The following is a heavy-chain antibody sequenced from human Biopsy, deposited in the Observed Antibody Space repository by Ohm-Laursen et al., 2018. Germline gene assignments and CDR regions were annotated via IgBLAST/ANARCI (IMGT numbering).Heavy chain of an antibody. CDR2: IYYSGST. D-gene: IGHD6-6*01. J-gene: IGHJ4*02. Sequence: PSQTLSLTCAVSGGSITSYYRSRIRRPPGKRLEWIGYIYYSGSTNYNPSLKSRVTISEDRSKNQFSLKLKSVTAADTAVYYCATSLPSHWGSAALENWGQGILVTVSS. CDR1: GGSITSYY. V-gene: IGHV4-59*12. CDR3: ATSLPSHWGSAALEN.